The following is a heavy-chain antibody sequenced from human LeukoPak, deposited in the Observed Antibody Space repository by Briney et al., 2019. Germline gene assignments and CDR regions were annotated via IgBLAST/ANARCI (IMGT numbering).Heavy chain of an antibody. CDR3: ARDREWSAVAGAFDI. D-gene: IGHD6-19*01. CDR2: INPNSGGT. V-gene: IGHV1-2*02. J-gene: IGHJ3*02. Sequence: ASVKVSCKASGYTFTVYYIHWVRQAPGQGNEWMGWINPNSGGTNYAQKFQGRVTMTRDTSISTAYMELSRLRSDDTAVYYCARDREWSAVAGAFDIWGQGTMVTVSS. CDR1: GYTFTVYY.